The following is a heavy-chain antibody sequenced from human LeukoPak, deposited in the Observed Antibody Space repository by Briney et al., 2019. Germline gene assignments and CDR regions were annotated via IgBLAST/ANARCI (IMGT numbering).Heavy chain of an antibody. Sequence: PSQTLSLTCTVSGGSISSGGYYWSWIRQPPGKGLEWIGYIYHSGNTYYNPSLKSRVTISVDRSKNQFSLKLSSVTAADTAVYYCARSSGFWSGRFDYWGQGTLVTVSS. J-gene: IGHJ4*02. D-gene: IGHD3-3*01. CDR1: GGSISSGGYY. CDR2: IYHSGNT. V-gene: IGHV4-30-2*01. CDR3: ARSSGFWSGRFDY.